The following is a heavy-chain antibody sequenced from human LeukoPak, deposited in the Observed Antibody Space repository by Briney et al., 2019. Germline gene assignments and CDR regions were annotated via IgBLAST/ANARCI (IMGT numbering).Heavy chain of an antibody. Sequence: SETLSLTCAVYGGSFSGYYWSWIRQPPGKGLEWIGEINHSGSTNYNPSLKSRVTISVDTSKNQFSLKLSSVTAADTAVYYCARGPPRRFDWLLKNAPYFDYWGQGTLVTVSS. D-gene: IGHD3-9*01. V-gene: IGHV4-34*01. J-gene: IGHJ4*02. CDR2: INHSGST. CDR1: GGSFSGYY. CDR3: ARGPPRRFDWLLKNAPYFDY.